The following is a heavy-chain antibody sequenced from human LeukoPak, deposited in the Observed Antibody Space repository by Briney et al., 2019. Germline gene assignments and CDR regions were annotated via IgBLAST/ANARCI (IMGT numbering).Heavy chain of an antibody. CDR3: ARDSDGLHFDY. V-gene: IGHV4-4*07. Sequence: SETLSLTCTVSGGSISSYHWSWIRQPAGKGLEWIGRFYTSGSTDYNPSLKSRVTISVDESKNQFSLKLSSVTAADTAVYYCARDSDGLHFDYWGQGTLVTVSS. CDR1: GGSISSYH. CDR2: FYTSGST. J-gene: IGHJ4*02.